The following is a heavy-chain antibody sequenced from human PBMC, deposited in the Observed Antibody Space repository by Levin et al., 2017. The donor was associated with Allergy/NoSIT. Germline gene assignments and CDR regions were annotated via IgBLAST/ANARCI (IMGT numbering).Heavy chain of an antibody. D-gene: IGHD3-3*01. CDR1: GFTFSNAW. Sequence: GGSLRLSCAASGFTFSNAWMSWVRQAPGKGLEWVGRIKSKTDGGTTDYAAPVKGRFTISRDDSKNTLYLQMNSLKTEDTAVYYCTSTYDFWSGFRRNRRIQHWGQGTLVTVSS. CDR3: TSTYDFWSGFRRNRRIQH. CDR2: IKSKTDGGTT. V-gene: IGHV3-15*01. J-gene: IGHJ1*01.